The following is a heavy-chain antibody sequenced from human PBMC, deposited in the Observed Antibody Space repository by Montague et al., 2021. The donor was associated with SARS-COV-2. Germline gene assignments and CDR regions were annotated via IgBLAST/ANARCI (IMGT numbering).Heavy chain of an antibody. J-gene: IGHJ4*02. CDR1: GGSISSNY. V-gene: IGHV4-59*01. Sequence: SETLSLTCTVSGGSISSNYWSWIRQPPGKGPEWIGYIYYSGSTNYNPSLKSRVTISVDTSKNQFSLKLSSVTAADTAVYYCARVERGYYYGLGVSAAFDYWGQGTLVTVSS. CDR2: IYYSGST. D-gene: IGHD3-10*01. CDR3: ARVERGYYYGLGVSAAFDY.